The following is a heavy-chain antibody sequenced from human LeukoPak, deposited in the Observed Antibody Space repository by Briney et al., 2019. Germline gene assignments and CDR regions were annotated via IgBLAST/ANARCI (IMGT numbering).Heavy chain of an antibody. CDR1: GFTFSTYS. CDR3: AKVDSSSWYWFDP. Sequence: GGSLRLSCAASGFTFSTYSMNWVRQAPGKGLEWVSSISSSSSYIYYADSVKGRFTISRDNFENTLYLQMNSLRAEDTAVYYCAKVDSSSWYWFDPWGQGTLVTVSS. J-gene: IGHJ5*02. D-gene: IGHD6-13*01. V-gene: IGHV3-21*04. CDR2: ISSSSSYI.